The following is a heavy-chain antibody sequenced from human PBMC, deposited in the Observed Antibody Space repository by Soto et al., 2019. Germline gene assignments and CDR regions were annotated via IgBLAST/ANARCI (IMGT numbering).Heavy chain of an antibody. V-gene: IGHV3-13*01. D-gene: IGHD3-10*01. Sequence: GSLRLSCVASGFTFSRHDMHWVRQATGKGLEWVSAIGTAGDTYYPGSVKGRFTISRENAKNSLYLQMDSLRAGDTAIYYCARRGFDPHYYYYYGLDVWGQGTAVTVSS. CDR3: ARRGFDPHYYYYYGLDV. J-gene: IGHJ6*02. CDR1: GFTFSRHD. CDR2: IGTAGDT.